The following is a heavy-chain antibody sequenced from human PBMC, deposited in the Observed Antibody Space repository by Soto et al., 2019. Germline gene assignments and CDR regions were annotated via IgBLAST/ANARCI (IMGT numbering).Heavy chain of an antibody. J-gene: IGHJ5*02. CDR3: ARGVVVAANRLSCFDP. V-gene: IGHV1-2*04. CDR2: INPNSGGT. CDR1: GYTFTGYY. D-gene: IGHD2-15*01. Sequence: ASVKVSCKASGYTFTGYYMHWVRQAPGQGLEWMGWINPNSGGTNYAQKFQGWVTMTRDTSISTAYMELSRLRSDDTAVYYCARGVVVAANRLSCFDPCGQGTLVTVSS.